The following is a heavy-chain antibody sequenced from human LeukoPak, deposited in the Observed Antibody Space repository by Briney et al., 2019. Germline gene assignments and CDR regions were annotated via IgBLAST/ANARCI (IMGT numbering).Heavy chain of an antibody. V-gene: IGHV7-4-1*02. D-gene: IGHD3-3*01. CDR3: ARGGGDFWSGYYTSPHFSDY. Sequence: ASVKVSCKASGYTFTSYAMNWVRQAPGQGLEWMGWINTNTGNPTYAQGFTGRFVFSLDTSVSTAYLQISSLKAEDTAVYYCARGGGDFWSGYYTSPHFSDYWGQGTLVTVSS. J-gene: IGHJ4*02. CDR1: GYTFTSYA. CDR2: INTNTGNP.